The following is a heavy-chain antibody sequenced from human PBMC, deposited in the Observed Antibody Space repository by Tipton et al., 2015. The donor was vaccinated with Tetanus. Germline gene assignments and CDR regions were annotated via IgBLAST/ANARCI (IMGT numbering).Heavy chain of an antibody. J-gene: IGHJ5*02. Sequence: QSGAEVKKPGESLKISCQASGHNSRSYWISWLRQMPGKGLEWMGIISPGDSDATYSPSFQGQVTISLDKSISTAYLQWASLKPSDTAVYFCARLPKHYSASGSTWGQGTLVTVSS. CDR3: ARLPKHYSASGST. CDR2: ISPGDSDA. D-gene: IGHD3-10*01. CDR1: GHNSRSYW. V-gene: IGHV5-51*01.